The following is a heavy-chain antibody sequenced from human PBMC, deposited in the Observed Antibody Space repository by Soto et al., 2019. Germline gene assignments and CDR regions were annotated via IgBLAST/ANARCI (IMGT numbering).Heavy chain of an antibody. CDR3: ARARVGVDIVVVPAAQPLSG. Sequence: QVQLVQSGAEVKKPGSSVKVSCKASGGTFSSYTISWVRQAPGQGLEWMGRIIPILGIANYAQKFQGRVTITADKSTSTAYMELSSLRSEDTAVYYRARARVGVDIVVVPAAQPLSGWGQGTLVTVSS. V-gene: IGHV1-69*02. CDR1: GGTFSSYT. D-gene: IGHD2-2*01. J-gene: IGHJ4*02. CDR2: IIPILGIA.